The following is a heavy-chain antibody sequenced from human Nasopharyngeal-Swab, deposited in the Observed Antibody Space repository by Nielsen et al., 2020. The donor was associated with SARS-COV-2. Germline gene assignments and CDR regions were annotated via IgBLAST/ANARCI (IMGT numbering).Heavy chain of an antibody. CDR1: GGSISSGGYY. D-gene: IGHD5-12*01. V-gene: IGHV4-31*03. J-gene: IGHJ4*02. CDR3: ARLAITHYFDY. Sequence: SETLSLTCTVSGGSISSGGYYWSWIRQHPGKGLEWIGYIYYSGSTYYNPSLKSRVTISVDTSKNQFSLKLSSVTAADTAVYYCARLAITHYFDYWGQGTLVTVSS. CDR2: IYYSGST.